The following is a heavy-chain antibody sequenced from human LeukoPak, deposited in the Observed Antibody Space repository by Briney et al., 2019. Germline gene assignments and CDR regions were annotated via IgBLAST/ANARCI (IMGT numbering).Heavy chain of an antibody. J-gene: IGHJ4*02. Sequence: GESLKISCKCSGYSFTNFWIAWVRQMPGKGLEWMGIIYPGDSDTRYSPSFQGQVTISADKSIDTAYLQWSSLGASDTAMYYCARTSGSYYKRSFDLWGQGTLVTVSS. CDR1: GYSFTNFW. V-gene: IGHV5-51*01. CDR3: ARTSGSYYKRSFDL. D-gene: IGHD1-26*01. CDR2: IYPGDSDT.